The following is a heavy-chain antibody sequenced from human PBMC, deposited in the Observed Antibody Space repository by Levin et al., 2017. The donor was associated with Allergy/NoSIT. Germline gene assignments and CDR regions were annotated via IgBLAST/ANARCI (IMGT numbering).Heavy chain of an antibody. Sequence: SGPTLVKPTQTLTLTCSFSGFSLRSSGVGVGWIRQAPGKALEWRALIYWDDDKRYSPSLRSRLTITKVTSKNQVVLTMTNMDPVDTATYFCAHNTHMGRAFDIWGQGTMVTVSS. J-gene: IGHJ3*02. CDR3: AHNTHMGRAFDI. CDR2: IYWDDDK. CDR1: GFSLRSSGVG. D-gene: IGHD2-21*01. V-gene: IGHV2-5*02.